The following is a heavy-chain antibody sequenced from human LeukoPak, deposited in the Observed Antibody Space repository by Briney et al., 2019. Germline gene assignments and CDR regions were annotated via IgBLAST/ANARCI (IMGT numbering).Heavy chain of an antibody. Sequence: GGSLRLSCATSGFAFTNYAMSWVRQAPGKGLEWVSAIGASGGNTYYADSVKGRFTISRDNSKNMLYLQMNSLRAEDTAVYYCAKDRIKDGYNDYWGQGILVTVSS. CDR1: GFAFTNYA. J-gene: IGHJ4*02. V-gene: IGHV3-23*01. CDR2: IGASGGNT. D-gene: IGHD5-24*01. CDR3: AKDRIKDGYNDY.